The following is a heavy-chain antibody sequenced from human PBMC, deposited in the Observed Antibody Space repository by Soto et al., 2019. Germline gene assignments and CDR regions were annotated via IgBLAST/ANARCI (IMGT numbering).Heavy chain of an antibody. CDR1: GGSISSYY. V-gene: IGHV4-59*01. Sequence: KPSETLSLTCTVSGGSISSYYWSWIRQPPGKGLEWIGYIYYSGSTNYNPSLKSRVTISVDTSKNQFSLKLSSVTAADTAVYYCAGGADAQGFDWFDPWGQGTLVTVSS. J-gene: IGHJ5*02. CDR2: IYYSGST. CDR3: AGGADAQGFDWFDP.